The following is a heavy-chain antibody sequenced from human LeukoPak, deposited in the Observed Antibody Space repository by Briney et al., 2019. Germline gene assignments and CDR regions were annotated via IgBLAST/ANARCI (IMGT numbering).Heavy chain of an antibody. V-gene: IGHV3-21*01. J-gene: IGHJ4*02. CDR2: SSSSSSYI. CDR1: GFTFSSYS. D-gene: IGHD3-22*01. CDR3: ARSGGTYYYDSSGYYPFDY. Sequence: GGSLRLSCAASGFTFSSYSMNWVRQAPGKGLEWVSSSSSSSSYIYYADSVKGRFTISRDNAKNSLYLQMNSLRAEDTAVYYCARSGGTYYYDSSGYYPFDYWGQGTLVTVSS.